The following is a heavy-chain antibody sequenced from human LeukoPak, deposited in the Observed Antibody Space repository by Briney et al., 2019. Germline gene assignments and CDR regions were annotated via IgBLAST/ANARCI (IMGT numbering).Heavy chain of an antibody. CDR2: FDPEDGET. CDR3: ATEYCSSTSCYTGWAFDI. V-gene: IGHV1-24*01. D-gene: IGHD2-2*02. J-gene: IGHJ3*02. CDR1: GHTFTGYY. Sequence: ASVKVSCKASGHTFTGYYMHWVRQAPGKGLEWMGGFDPEDGETIYAQKFQGRVTMTEDTSTDTAYMELSSLRSEDTAVYYCATEYCSSTSCYTGWAFDIWGQGTMVTVSS.